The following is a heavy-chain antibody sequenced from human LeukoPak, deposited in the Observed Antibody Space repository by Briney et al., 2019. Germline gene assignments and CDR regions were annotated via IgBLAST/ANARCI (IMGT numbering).Heavy chain of an antibody. CDR1: GYTFTGYY. D-gene: IGHD6-19*01. CDR2: INPNSGGT. Sequence: ASVKVYCKASGYTFTGYYMHWVRQAPGQGLEWMGWINPNSGGTNYAQKFQGKVTMTRDTSISTAYMELSRLRSDDTAVYYCARGGVGYSSGWYPGFDYWGQGTLVTVSS. J-gene: IGHJ4*02. CDR3: ARGGVGYSSGWYPGFDY. V-gene: IGHV1-2*02.